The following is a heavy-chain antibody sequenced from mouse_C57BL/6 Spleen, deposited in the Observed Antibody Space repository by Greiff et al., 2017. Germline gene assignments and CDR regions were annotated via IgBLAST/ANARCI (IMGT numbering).Heavy chain of an antibody. J-gene: IGHJ2*01. D-gene: IGHD1-2*01. CDR3: ARGITTAFDY. CDR2: INPSSGYT. CDR1: GYTFTSYT. Sequence: VQLQQSGAELARPGASVKMSCKASGYTFTSYTMHWVKQRPGQGLEWIGYINPSSGYTKYSQKFKDKATLTADKSSSTAYMQLSSLTSEDSAVYYCARGITTAFDYWGQGTTLTVSS. V-gene: IGHV1-4*01.